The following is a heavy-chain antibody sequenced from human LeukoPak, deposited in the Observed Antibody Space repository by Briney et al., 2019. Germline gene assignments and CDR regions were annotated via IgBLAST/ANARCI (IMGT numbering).Heavy chain of an antibody. CDR3: AKRGFGDFPPWFDP. J-gene: IGHJ5*02. CDR2: ISYDGSNK. D-gene: IGHD3-10*01. Sequence: TGGSLRLSCAASGFTFSSYGMHWVRQAPGKGLEWVAVISYDGSNKYYADSVKGRFTISRDNSKNTLYLQMNSLRAEDTAVYYCAKRGFGDFPPWFDPWGQGTLVTVSS. CDR1: GFTFSSYG. V-gene: IGHV3-30*18.